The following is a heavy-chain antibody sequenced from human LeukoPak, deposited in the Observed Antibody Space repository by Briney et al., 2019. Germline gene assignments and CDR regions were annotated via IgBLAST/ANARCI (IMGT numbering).Heavy chain of an antibody. J-gene: IGHJ5*02. D-gene: IGHD6-19*01. Sequence: QPGGSLRLSCAASGFNFSSYAMSWVRQAPGKGLEWVSAISGSGGSTYYADSVKGRFTISRDNSKNTLYLQMNSLRAEDTAVYYCAKYLPDSSGWLLRGFYNWFDPWGQGTLVTVSS. V-gene: IGHV3-23*01. CDR2: ISGSGGST. CDR1: GFNFSSYA. CDR3: AKYLPDSSGWLLRGFYNWFDP.